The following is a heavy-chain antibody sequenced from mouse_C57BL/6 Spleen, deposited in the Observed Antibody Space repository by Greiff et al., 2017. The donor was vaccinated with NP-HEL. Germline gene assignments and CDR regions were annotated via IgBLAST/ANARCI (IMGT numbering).Heavy chain of an antibody. CDR1: GYTFTSYW. D-gene: IGHD1-1*01. J-gene: IGHJ2*01. CDR2: IDPSDSET. Sequence: VQLQQSGAELVRPGSSVKLSCKASGYTFTSYWMHWVKQRPIQGLEWIGNIDPSDSETHYNQKFKDKATLTVDKSSSTAYMQLSSLTSEDSAVYYCAREETVVANLDYWGQGTTLTVSS. CDR3: AREETVVANLDY. V-gene: IGHV1-52*01.